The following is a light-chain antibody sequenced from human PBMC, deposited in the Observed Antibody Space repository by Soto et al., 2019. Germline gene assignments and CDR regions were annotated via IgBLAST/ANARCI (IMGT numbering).Light chain of an antibody. CDR3: QKYNSAPQT. Sequence: EIVMTQSPATLSVSPGERATLSCRASQSVSSNLAWYQHKPGQAPRLLIYATSTRATGVPARFSGSGSGTDFTLTISSLQPEDVATYYCQKYNSAPQTFGGGTKVQIK. J-gene: IGKJ4*01. CDR2: ATS. V-gene: IGKV3-15*01. CDR1: QSVSSN.